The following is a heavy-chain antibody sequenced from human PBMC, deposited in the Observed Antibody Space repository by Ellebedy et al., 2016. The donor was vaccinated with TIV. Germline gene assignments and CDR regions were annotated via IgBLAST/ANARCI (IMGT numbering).Heavy chain of an antibody. CDR3: ARVGLGYSSSWYYYGMDV. Sequence: GEFLKISCAASGFTFSDYYMSWIRQAPGKGLEWVSYISSSSSYTNYADSVKGRFTISRDNAKNSLYLQMNSLRDEDTAVYYCARVGLGYSSSWYYYGMDVWGQGTTVTVSS. D-gene: IGHD6-13*01. V-gene: IGHV3-11*06. J-gene: IGHJ6*02. CDR1: GFTFSDYY. CDR2: ISSSSSYT.